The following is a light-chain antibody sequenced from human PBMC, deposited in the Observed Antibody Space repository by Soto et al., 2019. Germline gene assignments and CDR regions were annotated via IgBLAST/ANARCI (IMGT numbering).Light chain of an antibody. Sequence: DIVMTQSPDSLAVSLGERATINCKSSQSVLYSSNNKNYLAWYQQQPGQPPKLLIYWASTRESGVPDRFSGSGSGTDFTLTISSLQAEDVAVYYFQQYYSTPLTFGGGTKVEIK. CDR3: QQYYSTPLT. J-gene: IGKJ4*01. CDR2: WAS. V-gene: IGKV4-1*01. CDR1: QSVLYSSNNKNY.